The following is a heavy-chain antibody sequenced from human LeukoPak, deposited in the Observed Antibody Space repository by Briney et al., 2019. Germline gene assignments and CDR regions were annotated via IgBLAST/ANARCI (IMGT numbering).Heavy chain of an antibody. CDR2: FDPEDGET. Sequence: GASVKVSCKVSGYTLTELSMHWVRQAPGKGLEWMGGFDPEDGETIYAQKFQGRVTMTEGTSTDTAYMELSSLRSEDTAVYYCATGYYYDSSGYYSKYFQHWGQGTLVTVSS. D-gene: IGHD3-22*01. CDR1: GYTLTELS. J-gene: IGHJ1*01. CDR3: ATGYYYDSSGYYSKYFQH. V-gene: IGHV1-24*01.